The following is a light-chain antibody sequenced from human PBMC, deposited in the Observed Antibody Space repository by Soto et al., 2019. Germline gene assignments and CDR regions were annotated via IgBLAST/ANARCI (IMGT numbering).Light chain of an antibody. Sequence: QSVLTQPPSASGTPGQRVTISCSGSSSNIGSNTVTWYQQLPGTAPKLLIYSNNQRPSGVSDRFSGSKSGTSASLAIRGLQSEDEADYYCAAWEDSLNGHVFGTGTKLTVL. CDR1: SSNIGSNT. V-gene: IGLV1-44*01. CDR2: SNN. CDR3: AAWEDSLNGHV. J-gene: IGLJ1*01.